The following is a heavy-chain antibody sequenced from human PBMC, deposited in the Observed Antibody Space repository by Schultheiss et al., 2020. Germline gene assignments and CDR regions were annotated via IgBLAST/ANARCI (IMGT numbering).Heavy chain of an antibody. D-gene: IGHD2-2*01. J-gene: IGHJ6*02. CDR3: AGDLVVPAASGPTDYYYYYGMDV. CDR1: GGTFSSYA. Sequence: SVKVSCKASGGTFSSYAISWVRQAPGQGLEWMGGIIPIFGTANYAQKFQGRVTITRDTSASTAYMELSSLRSEDTAVYYCAGDLVVPAASGPTDYYYYYGMDVWGQGTTVTVSS. V-gene: IGHV1-69*05. CDR2: IIPIFGTA.